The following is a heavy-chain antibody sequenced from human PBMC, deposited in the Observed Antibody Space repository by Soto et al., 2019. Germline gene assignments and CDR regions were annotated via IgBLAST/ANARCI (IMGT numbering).Heavy chain of an antibody. CDR2: ISSSSSTI. CDR1: GFTFSSYS. J-gene: IGHJ6*02. CDR3: AREVTASYYYYGMDV. Sequence: EVQLVESGGGLVQPGGSLRLSCAAPGFTFSSYSMNWVRQAPGKGLEWVSYISSSSSTIYYADSVKGRFTISRDNAKNSLYLQMNSLRDEDTAVYYCAREVTASYYYYGMDVWGQGTTVTVSS. V-gene: IGHV3-48*02. D-gene: IGHD5-18*01.